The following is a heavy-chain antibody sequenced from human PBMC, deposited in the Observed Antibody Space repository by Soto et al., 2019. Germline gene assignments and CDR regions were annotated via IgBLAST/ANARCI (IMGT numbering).Heavy chain of an antibody. D-gene: IGHD6-13*01. CDR2: IYYSGST. V-gene: IGHV4-31*03. CDR1: GGSISSGGYY. J-gene: IGHJ4*02. CDR3: ARGPKVGIAAAAVDY. Sequence: QVQLQESGPGLVKPSQTLSLTCTVSGGSISSGGYYWSWIRQHPGKGLEWIGYIYYSGSTYYNPSLTSRVTISADTSKNQFSLKLSSVTAADTAVYYCARGPKVGIAAAAVDYWGQGTLVTVSS.